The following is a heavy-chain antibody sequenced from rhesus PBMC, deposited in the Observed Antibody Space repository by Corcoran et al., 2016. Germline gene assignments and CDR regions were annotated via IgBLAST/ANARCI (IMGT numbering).Heavy chain of an antibody. CDR1: GGSISSSHW. CDR3: ASYLGYSGYSLPYNRFDV. Sequence: QVQLQESGPAVVNPSDTLSLTCAVSGGSISSSHWLSWLRPSPGPGLGWIGGIYGSGGRTEYNPSLKSRITISKDTSKNQFSLKLSSVTAADTAVYYCASYLGYSGYSLPYNRFDVWGPGVLVTVSS. V-gene: IGHV4-93*01. CDR2: IYGSGGRT. J-gene: IGHJ5-1*01. D-gene: IGHD5-30*01.